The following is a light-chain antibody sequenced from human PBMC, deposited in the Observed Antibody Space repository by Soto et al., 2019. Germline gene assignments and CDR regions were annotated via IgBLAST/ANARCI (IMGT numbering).Light chain of an antibody. V-gene: IGLV2-11*01. CDR3: CSYAGSYTWV. CDR1: SSDVGGYNY. Sequence: QSVLTQPRSVSGSPGQSVTISCTGTSSDVGGYNYVSWYQQHPGKAPKLMIYDVSKRPSGVPDRFSGSKSGNTASLTISGLQAEDEAYYYCCSYAGSYTWVFGGVTKVTVL. CDR2: DVS. J-gene: IGLJ3*02.